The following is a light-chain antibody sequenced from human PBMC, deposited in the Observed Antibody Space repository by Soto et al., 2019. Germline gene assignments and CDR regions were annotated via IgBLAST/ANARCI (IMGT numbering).Light chain of an antibody. Sequence: DIQMTQAPSSLSASVGDRVTITCRASQRISTYFNWYQQKPGKAPKLLIYAASTLHSGVPSRFSGSGSGTYFTLTISSLQPEDFATYYGQQSYSLPHTFGQGTKVEIK. V-gene: IGKV1-39*01. J-gene: IGKJ2*01. CDR1: QRISTY. CDR2: AAS. CDR3: QQSYSLPHT.